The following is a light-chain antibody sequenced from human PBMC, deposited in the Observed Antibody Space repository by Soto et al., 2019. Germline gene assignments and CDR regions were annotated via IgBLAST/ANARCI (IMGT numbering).Light chain of an antibody. V-gene: IGKV1-8*01. Sequence: AIRMTQSPSSFSASTGDRVTITCRASQGISSYLAWYQQKPGKAPKLLIYAASTLQSGVPSRFSGSGSGTDFTLTISCLQSEDFATYYCQQDYNLPWTFGQGTKVEIK. CDR1: QGISSY. CDR3: QQDYNLPWT. CDR2: AAS. J-gene: IGKJ1*01.